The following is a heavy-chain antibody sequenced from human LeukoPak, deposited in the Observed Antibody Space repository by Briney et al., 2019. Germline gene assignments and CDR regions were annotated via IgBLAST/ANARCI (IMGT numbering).Heavy chain of an antibody. CDR3: ANGNRCTSPNCLGYYYFYMDV. V-gene: IGHV3-23*01. J-gene: IGHJ6*03. D-gene: IGHD2-8*01. CDR2: FSGSGGTT. Sequence: GGSLRLXCAASGFTFSSYAMNWVRQAPGRGLEWVSGFSGSGGTTYYADSGKGRVTISRDNSKNTLYLQMNSLRAEDTAVYYCANGNRCTSPNCLGYYYFYMDVWGKGTTVTVSS. CDR1: GFTFSSYA.